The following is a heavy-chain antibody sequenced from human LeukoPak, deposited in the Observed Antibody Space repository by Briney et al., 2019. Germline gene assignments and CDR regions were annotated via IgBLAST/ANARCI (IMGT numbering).Heavy chain of an antibody. CDR3: ARGRNDNGGMFFDS. V-gene: IGHV4-59*01. CDR1: GASIRNYY. D-gene: IGHD4-23*01. CDR2: ISYSGYT. Sequence: SETLSLTCTVSGASIRNYYWSWIRQAPGKGLEWIGFISYSGYTSYSASLKSRVAISVDTSKSQFSLRLSSMTAADTAIYYCARGRNDNGGMFFDSWAQGTLVTVSS. J-gene: IGHJ4*02.